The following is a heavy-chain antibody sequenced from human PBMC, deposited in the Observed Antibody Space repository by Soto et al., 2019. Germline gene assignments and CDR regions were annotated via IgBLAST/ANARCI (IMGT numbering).Heavy chain of an antibody. D-gene: IGHD2-2*01. Sequence: GGSLRLYCAASGFTFDDYAMHWVRQAPGKGLEWVSGISWNSGSIGYADSVKGRFTISRDNAKNSLYLQMNSLRAEDTAVYYCAKDMQDIVVVPAADYYYYGMDVWGQGTTVTVSS. CDR3: AKDMQDIVVVPAADYYYYGMDV. CDR1: GFTFDDYA. CDR2: ISWNSGSI. V-gene: IGHV3-9*01. J-gene: IGHJ6*02.